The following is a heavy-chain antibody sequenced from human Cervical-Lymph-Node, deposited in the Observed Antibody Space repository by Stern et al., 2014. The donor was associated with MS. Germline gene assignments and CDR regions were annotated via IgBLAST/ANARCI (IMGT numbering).Heavy chain of an antibody. J-gene: IGHJ4*02. Sequence: QLQLQESGPGLVKPSETLSLTCTVSGCSVSGYYWSWIRQAPGKQLECIGRIYTSGSPDYHPPLTRRVSMSMETSTKQFAPKLSSGPAADTAVYFCARVLPAPRTIDYWGQGTLVPVSS. D-gene: IGHD2-2*01. V-gene: IGHV4-4*07. CDR2: IYTSGSP. CDR3: ARVLPAPRTIDY. CDR1: GCSVSGYY.